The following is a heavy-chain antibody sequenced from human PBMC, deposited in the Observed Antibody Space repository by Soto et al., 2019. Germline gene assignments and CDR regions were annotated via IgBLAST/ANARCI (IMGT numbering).Heavy chain of an antibody. CDR1: GGSISSGGYY. CDR2: IYYSGST. Sequence: QVQLQESGPGLVKPSQTLSLTCTVSGGSISSGGYYWSWIRQHPGKGLEWIGYIYYSGSTYYNPSLNSRVTISVDTTKNQFSLKLSSVTAADTAVYYCARNDEMATILDYWGQGTLVTGSS. J-gene: IGHJ4*02. V-gene: IGHV4-31*03. CDR3: ARNDEMATILDY. D-gene: IGHD5-12*01.